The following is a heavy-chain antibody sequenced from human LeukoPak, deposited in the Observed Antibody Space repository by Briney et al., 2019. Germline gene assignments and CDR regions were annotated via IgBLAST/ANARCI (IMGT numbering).Heavy chain of an antibody. CDR2: INEDGSVK. CDR1: GGTFSAYW. Sequence: GGSLRLSCAVSGGTFSAYWMAWVPQSPGKGLEGVAEINEDGSVKYYVDSMKGRFTISRDNAKNSLYLQMNSLGAEDTAVYYCAKVPRDSDCYWGQGTLVTVSS. V-gene: IGHV3-7*01. CDR3: AKVPRDSDCY. J-gene: IGHJ4*02. D-gene: IGHD2-21*02.